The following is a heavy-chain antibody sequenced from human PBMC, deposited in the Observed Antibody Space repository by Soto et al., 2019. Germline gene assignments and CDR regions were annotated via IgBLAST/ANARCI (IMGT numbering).Heavy chain of an antibody. Sequence: LRLSCAASGFTFSSYEINWVRQAPGKGLEWVSYISSSGSTIYYADSVKGRFTISRDNSKNTLYLQMNSLRAEDTAVYYCAKDQSRSMRYNWNPRGMDVWGQGTTVTVSS. V-gene: IGHV3-48*03. CDR1: GFTFSSYE. CDR3: AKDQSRSMRYNWNPRGMDV. D-gene: IGHD1-20*01. J-gene: IGHJ6*02. CDR2: ISSSGSTI.